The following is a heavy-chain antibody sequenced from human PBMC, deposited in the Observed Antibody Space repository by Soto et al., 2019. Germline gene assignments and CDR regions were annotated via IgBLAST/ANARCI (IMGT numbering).Heavy chain of an antibody. CDR3: ARDGVSSTEYTWNYGTYFDY. CDR1: GYTLTSYG. Sequence: ASVKVSCKASGYTLTSYGISWVRQAPGQGLEWMGWISAYNGNTNYAQKLQGRVTMTTDTSTSTAYMELRSLRSDDTAMYYCARDGVSSTEYTWNYGTYFDYWGQGALVTVSS. CDR2: ISAYNGNT. V-gene: IGHV1-18*01. D-gene: IGHD1-7*01. J-gene: IGHJ4*02.